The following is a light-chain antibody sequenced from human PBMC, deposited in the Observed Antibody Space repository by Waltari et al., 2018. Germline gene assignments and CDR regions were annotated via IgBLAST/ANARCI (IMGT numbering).Light chain of an antibody. CDR1: QSVSSY. J-gene: IGKJ3*01. CDR3: QQRSNWPPFT. CDR2: DAS. Sequence: EIVLTQSPATLSSSPGERATLSCRASQSVSSYLAWYQQKPGQAPRLLIYDASNRATSIPARFSGSGSGTDFTLTISSLEPEDFAVYYCQQRSNWPPFTFGPGTKVDIK. V-gene: IGKV3-11*01.